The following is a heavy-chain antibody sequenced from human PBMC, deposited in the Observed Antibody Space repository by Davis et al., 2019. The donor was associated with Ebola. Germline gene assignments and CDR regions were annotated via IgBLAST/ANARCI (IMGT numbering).Heavy chain of an antibody. CDR3: ARGSLYVWFDP. J-gene: IGHJ5*02. CDR1: GGSFSGYY. CDR2: INHSGST. Sequence: QTLSLTCAVYGGSFSGYYWSWIRQPPGKGLEWIGEINHSGSTNYNPSLKSRVTISVDTSKNQFSLKLSSVTAADTAVYYCARGSLYVWFDPWGQGTLVTVSS. D-gene: IGHD3-16*01. V-gene: IGHV4-34*01.